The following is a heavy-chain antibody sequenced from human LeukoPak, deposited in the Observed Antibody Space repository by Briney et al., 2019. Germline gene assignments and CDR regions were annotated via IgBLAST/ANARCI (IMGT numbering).Heavy chain of an antibody. CDR1: GFTFSSYS. CDR2: IDTSASYI. D-gene: IGHD3-10*01. CDR3: ARGRSITLLRGVAMSDGFDI. Sequence: PGGSLRLSCAASGFTFSSYSMNWVRQAPGKGLEWVSFIDTSASYIYYGDPVKGRFTISRDNAKNSLFLQMNGLRAEDTAVYYCARGRSITLLRGVAMSDGFDIWGQGAMVTVSS. V-gene: IGHV3-21*01. J-gene: IGHJ3*02.